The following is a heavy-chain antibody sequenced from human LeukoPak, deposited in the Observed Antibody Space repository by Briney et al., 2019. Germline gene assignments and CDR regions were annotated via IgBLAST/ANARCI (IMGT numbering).Heavy chain of an antibody. Sequence: GASVKVSCKTSGFTFSDHYMHWLRQAPGQGLEWMGWIKPDSVATNYAQKFQGRFTMSRDMSISTVYMELTSLTSDDTAMYWCASDHDYGPDYWGQGTLVTVSA. CDR2: IKPDSVAT. CDR3: ASDHDYGPDY. D-gene: IGHD4/OR15-4a*01. V-gene: IGHV1-2*02. CDR1: GFTFSDHY. J-gene: IGHJ4*02.